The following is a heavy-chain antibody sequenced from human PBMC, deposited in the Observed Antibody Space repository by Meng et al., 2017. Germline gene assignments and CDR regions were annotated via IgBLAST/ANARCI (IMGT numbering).Heavy chain of an antibody. V-gene: IGHV1-69*13. CDR2: IIPIFGTA. Sequence: SVKVSCKASGGTFSSYAISWVRQAPGQGLEWMGGIIPIFGTANYAQKFQGRVTITAGESTSTAYMELSSLRSEDTAVYYCASGANYHYQVDYWGQGTLVTVSS. D-gene: IGHD4/OR15-4a*01. CDR1: GGTFSSYA. CDR3: ASGANYHYQVDY. J-gene: IGHJ4*02.